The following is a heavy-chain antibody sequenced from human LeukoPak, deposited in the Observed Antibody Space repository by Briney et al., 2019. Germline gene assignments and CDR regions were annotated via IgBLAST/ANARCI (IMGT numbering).Heavy chain of an antibody. D-gene: IGHD3-3*01. CDR2: ISAYNGNT. CDR1: GYTFTSYG. J-gene: IGHJ6*03. CDR3: AREPYDFWSGYYAYYYYYMDV. Sequence: ASVKVSCKASGYTFTSYGISWVRQAPGQGLEWMGWISAYNGNTNYAQKLQGRVTMTTDTSTSTAYMELRSLRSDDTAVYYCAREPYDFWSGYYAYYYYYMDVWGQGTMVTVSS. V-gene: IGHV1-18*01.